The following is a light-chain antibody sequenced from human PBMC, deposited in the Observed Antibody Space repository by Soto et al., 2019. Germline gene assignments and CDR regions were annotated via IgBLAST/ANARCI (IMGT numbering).Light chain of an antibody. CDR1: QSVSGN. CDR2: GSS. Sequence: EIVMKQSPATLSVSLGERATLSCRASQSVSGNLAWFQQRPGQAPRLLIYGSSTRATGIPARFSGSKSGTEFTLTISSLQSEDFAVYYCQQYNNWPLTFGGGTKVEI. CDR3: QQYNNWPLT. V-gene: IGKV3-15*01. J-gene: IGKJ4*01.